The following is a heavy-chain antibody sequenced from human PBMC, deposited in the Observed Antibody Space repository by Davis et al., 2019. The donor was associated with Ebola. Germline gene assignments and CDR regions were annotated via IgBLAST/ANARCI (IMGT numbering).Heavy chain of an antibody. D-gene: IGHD5-12*01. CDR1: GYTFTNYY. Sequence: AASVKVSCKASGYTFTNYYMHWVRRAPGQGLEWMGMINPNDGRTIYAQKFQGRVTVTRDTSTTTVHMDLSSLRSEDTALYYCTTPGGQDSGYDVFDIWGQGTMVTVSS. CDR2: INPNDGRT. J-gene: IGHJ3*02. CDR3: TTPGGQDSGYDVFDI. V-gene: IGHV1-46*03.